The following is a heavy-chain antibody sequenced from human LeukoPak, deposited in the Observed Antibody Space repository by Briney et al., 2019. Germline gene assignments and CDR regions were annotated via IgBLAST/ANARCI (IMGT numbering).Heavy chain of an antibody. J-gene: IGHJ6*02. V-gene: IGHV1-2*02. Sequence: VSVKVSCKASGYTFTGYYMHWVRQAPGQGLEWMGWINPNSGGTNYAQKFQGRVTMTRDTSISTAYMELSRLRSDDTAVYYCARETAAGTITYYYYYGMDVWGQGTTVTVSS. CDR1: GYTFTGYY. D-gene: IGHD6-13*01. CDR3: ARETAAGTITYYYYYGMDV. CDR2: INPNSGGT.